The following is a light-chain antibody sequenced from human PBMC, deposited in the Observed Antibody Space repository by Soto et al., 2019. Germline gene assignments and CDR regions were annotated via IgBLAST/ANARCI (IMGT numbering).Light chain of an antibody. CDR3: QQYGSSGT. CDR1: RSVSSSY. V-gene: IGKV3-20*01. J-gene: IGKJ1*01. Sequence: EIVLTQCPDTLSLSPGERATLSCRARRSVSSSYLAWYQQKPGQAPRLLIYGASNRATGIPDRFSGSGSGTDFTLTISRLEPEDFAVYYCQQYGSSGTFGQGTKVDI. CDR2: GAS.